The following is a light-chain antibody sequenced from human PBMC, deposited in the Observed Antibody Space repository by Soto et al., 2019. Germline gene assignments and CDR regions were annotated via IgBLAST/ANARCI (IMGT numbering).Light chain of an antibody. J-gene: IGKJ1*01. Sequence: EIELTQSPCTLSLSPGDRVTLSCRARQSVSSSYLAWYQQKAGQAPRLLIYGASNRDTGIPDRFSGSGSGTDFTLTISRLEPEDFAVYYCQQYGSSPGTFGQGTKVDIK. CDR1: QSVSSSY. CDR2: GAS. V-gene: IGKV3-20*01. CDR3: QQYGSSPGT.